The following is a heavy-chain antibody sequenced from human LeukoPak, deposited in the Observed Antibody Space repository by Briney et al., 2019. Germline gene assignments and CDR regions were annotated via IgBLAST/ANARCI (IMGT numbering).Heavy chain of an antibody. CDR3: ARLTVTYGMDV. CDR1: GSSFTSYW. J-gene: IGHJ6*04. Sequence: GEALKISCKGSGSSFTSYWISGVRQLPGKGLEGRGRIDPSDSYTNYSPSFQGHVTISADKSISTAYLQWSSLKASDTAMYYCARLTVTYGMDVWGKGTTVTVSS. D-gene: IGHD4-17*01. V-gene: IGHV5-10-1*01. CDR2: IDPSDSYT.